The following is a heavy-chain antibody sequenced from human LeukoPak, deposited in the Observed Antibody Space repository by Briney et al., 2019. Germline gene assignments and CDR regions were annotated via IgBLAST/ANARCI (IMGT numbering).Heavy chain of an antibody. V-gene: IGHV5-51*01. Sequence: GDSLKISCKGSGYSINNYWIGWVRQMPGKGLEWMGIIYPADSDIRHSPSFQGQVTISADKSISTAYLQWSSLKASDTAMYYCARQEYCSGGSCYTWFDPWGQGTLVTVSS. CDR2: IYPADSDI. J-gene: IGHJ5*02. CDR1: GYSINNYW. CDR3: ARQEYCSGGSCYTWFDP. D-gene: IGHD2-15*01.